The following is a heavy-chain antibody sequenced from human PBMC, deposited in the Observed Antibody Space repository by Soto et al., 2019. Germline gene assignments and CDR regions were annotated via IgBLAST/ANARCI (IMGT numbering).Heavy chain of an antibody. D-gene: IGHD1-7*01. CDR3: ASWYNWNYVRGAGSLLFDC. CDR2: IYYSGST. Sequence: PSETLSLTCTVSGDSISSGDYYWSLIRQSPGKGLEWIGYIYYSGSTYYNPSLKSRITMSVDTSKNQFSLKLGSVTAADTAVYYCASWYNWNYVRGAGSLLFDCWGHGTRVTVSS. V-gene: IGHV4-30-4*01. J-gene: IGHJ4*01. CDR1: GDSISSGDYY.